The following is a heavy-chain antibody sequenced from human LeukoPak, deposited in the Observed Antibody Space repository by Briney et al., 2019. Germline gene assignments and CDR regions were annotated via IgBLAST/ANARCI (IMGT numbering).Heavy chain of an antibody. Sequence: GGSLRLSCAASGFTFSSYEMNWVRQAPRKGLGWVSYISSSGSTIYYADSVKGRFTISRDNAKNSLYLQMNSLRAEDTAVYYCARRSSGGYYYGMDAWGKGTTVTVSS. V-gene: IGHV3-48*03. CDR2: ISSSGSTI. CDR3: ARRSSGGYYYGMDA. J-gene: IGHJ6*04. D-gene: IGHD6-6*01. CDR1: GFTFSSYE.